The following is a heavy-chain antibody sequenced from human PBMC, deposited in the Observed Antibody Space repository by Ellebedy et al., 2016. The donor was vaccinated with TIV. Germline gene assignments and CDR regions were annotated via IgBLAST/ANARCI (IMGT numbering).Heavy chain of an antibody. V-gene: IGHV1-2*02. CDR1: GYTFNAYH. CDR2: VYPGSGDT. D-gene: IGHD2-15*01. Sequence: ASVKVSCKTSGYTFNAYHIHWVRQAPGQGLEWMGWVYPGSGDTLYAQKFQGRVTMTRDTSISTAYMELGRLRSDDTAVYYCARDTQDCSGGSCYFPAYYYYYGMDVWGQGTTVTVSS. CDR3: ARDTQDCSGGSCYFPAYYYYYGMDV. J-gene: IGHJ6*02.